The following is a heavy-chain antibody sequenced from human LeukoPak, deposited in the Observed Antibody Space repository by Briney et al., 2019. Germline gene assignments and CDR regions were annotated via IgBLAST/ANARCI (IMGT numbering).Heavy chain of an antibody. J-gene: IGHJ4*02. CDR2: ISYDGTNT. V-gene: IGHV3-30*18. CDR3: AKMISRWELPSDY. Sequence: PGGSLRLSCAASGFTFSNYGMHWVRQAPGKGLEWVAVISYDGTNTYHIDSVKGRFTISRDNSENTLYLQMNSLRAEDTALYYCAKMISRWELPSDYWGQGALVTVSS. CDR1: GFTFSNYG. D-gene: IGHD1-26*01.